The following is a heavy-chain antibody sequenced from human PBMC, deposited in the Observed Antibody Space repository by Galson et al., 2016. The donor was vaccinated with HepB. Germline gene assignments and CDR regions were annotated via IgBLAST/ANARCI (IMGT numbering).Heavy chain of an antibody. V-gene: IGHV5-51*01. CDR2: IYPDDSDT. Sequence: QSGAEVKKPGESLKVSCKGSGYNFTNYWVGWVRQMPGKGLEWMGIIYPDDSDTRYSPPFKSQVTISADKSISTAYLQWSSLKASDTAIYYCGGCKGDGDTLVGFDLWGQGTLVTVSS. D-gene: IGHD5-24*01. CDR3: GGCKGDGDTLVGFDL. J-gene: IGHJ5*02. CDR1: GYNFTNYW.